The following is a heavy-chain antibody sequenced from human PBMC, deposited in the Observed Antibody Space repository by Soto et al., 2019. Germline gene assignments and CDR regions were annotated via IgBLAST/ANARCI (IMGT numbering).Heavy chain of an antibody. CDR3: ARADYEILTGSYAMDV. V-gene: IGHV4-4*07. D-gene: IGHD3-9*01. CDR1: GDSLGNYY. J-gene: IGHJ6*02. CDR2: VSSSGNT. Sequence: PSETLSLTCIVSGDSLGNYYWFWIRQPVGKGLEWIGRVSSSGNTNANPTLNSRATTSIDTSKNQFSLRLRSVTAADTAVYYCARADYEILTGSYAMDVWGQGTTVTVSS.